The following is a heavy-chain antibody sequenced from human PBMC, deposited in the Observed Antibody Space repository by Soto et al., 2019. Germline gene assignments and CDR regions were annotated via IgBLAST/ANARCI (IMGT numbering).Heavy chain of an antibody. CDR2: IIPIFGTA. CDR3: AGEETRYCSSTSCYGVPNWFDP. D-gene: IGHD2-2*01. CDR1: GGTFSSYA. J-gene: IGHJ5*02. Sequence: SVKVSCKASGGTFSSYAISWVRQAPGQGLEWMGGIIPIFGTANYAQKFQGRVTITADESTSTAYMELSSLRSEDTAVYYCAGEETRYCSSTSCYGVPNWFDPWGQGTLVTVSS. V-gene: IGHV1-69*13.